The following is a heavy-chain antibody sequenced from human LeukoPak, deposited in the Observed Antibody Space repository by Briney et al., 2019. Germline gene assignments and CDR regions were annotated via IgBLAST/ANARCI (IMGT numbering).Heavy chain of an antibody. V-gene: IGHV3-30*18. CDR1: GFSFTTYD. Sequence: GTSLRLSCAASGFSFTTYDMHWVRQAPLKGLEWLAAISYDGRNQNYADSVKGRFTIFRDNSQNTLYLQMNSLRAEDTALYYCVKDRTINGRSSPFDSWGQGTLVTVSS. J-gene: IGHJ4*02. CDR3: VKDRTINGRSSPFDS. CDR2: ISYDGRNQ. D-gene: IGHD1-26*01.